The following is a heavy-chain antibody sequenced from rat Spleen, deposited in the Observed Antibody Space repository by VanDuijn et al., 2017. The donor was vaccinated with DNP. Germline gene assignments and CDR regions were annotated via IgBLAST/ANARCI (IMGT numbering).Heavy chain of an antibody. CDR3: ASSYSSYIFDY. CDR1: GYSITSNY. V-gene: IGHV3-1*01. Sequence: EVQLQESGPGLVTPSQSLSLTCSVTGYSITSNYWAWIRKFPGNKMEWMGYISYSGSTGYNPFLKSRISITRDTSKNQFFLQLNSVTTEDIATYYCASSYSSYIFDYWGQGVMVTVSS. J-gene: IGHJ2*01. CDR2: ISYSGST. D-gene: IGHD1-2*01.